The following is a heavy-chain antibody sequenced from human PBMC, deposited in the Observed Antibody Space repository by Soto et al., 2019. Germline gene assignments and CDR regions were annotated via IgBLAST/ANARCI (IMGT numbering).Heavy chain of an antibody. CDR2: TSSYGGTT. CDR1: GFILGSYS. V-gene: IGHV3-30-3*01. Sequence: GGSLRLSCTTSGFILGSYSMHWLGQAPGKGLEWLPVTSSYGGTTIYADSVKGRFTISRDNSKNTLYLQMNSLRVDDTAVYYYAREVVFLQCFLDNWGQGIMVAVYS. CDR3: AREVVFLQCFLDN. D-gene: IGHD3-3*01. J-gene: IGHJ4*02.